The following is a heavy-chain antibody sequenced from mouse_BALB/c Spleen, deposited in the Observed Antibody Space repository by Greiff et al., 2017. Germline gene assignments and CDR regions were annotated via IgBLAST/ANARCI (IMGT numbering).Heavy chain of an antibody. D-gene: IGHD2-4*01. Sequence: DVMLVESGGGLVQPGGSRKLSCAASGFTFSSFGMHWVRQAPEKGLEWVAYISSGSSTIYYADTVKGRFTISRDNPKNTLFLQMTSLRSEDTAMYYCASSTMITTGFAYWGQGTLVTVSA. V-gene: IGHV5-17*02. CDR3: ASSTMITTGFAY. CDR2: ISSGSSTI. J-gene: IGHJ3*01. CDR1: GFTFSSFG.